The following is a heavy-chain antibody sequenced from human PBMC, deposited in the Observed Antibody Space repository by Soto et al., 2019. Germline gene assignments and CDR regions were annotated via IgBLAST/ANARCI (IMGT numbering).Heavy chain of an antibody. J-gene: IGHJ4*02. D-gene: IGHD3-22*01. CDR3: ARDDAAMTIVSLLNSPDY. CDR2: IGSSGITR. V-gene: IGHV3-48*01. CDR1: GFTFSSFT. Sequence: PGGSLRLSCAASGFTFSSFTMNWVRQAPGKGLEWVSYIGSSGITRYHADSVKGRFTVSRDNARNSLYLQMNSLRAEDTAVYYCARDDAAMTIVSLLNSPDYWGQGTLVTVSS.